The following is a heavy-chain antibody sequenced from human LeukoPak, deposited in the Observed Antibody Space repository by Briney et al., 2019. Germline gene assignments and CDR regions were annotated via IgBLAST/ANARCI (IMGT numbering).Heavy chain of an antibody. CDR2: IKQDESEK. CDR1: GFTFSSYA. Sequence: GGSLRLSCAASGFTFSSYAMSWVRQAPGKGLEWVANIKQDESEKYYVDSVKGRFTISRDNAKNSLYLQMNSLRAEDTAVYYCAGGSAVTANNFDFWGQGTLVTVSS. D-gene: IGHD4-11*01. CDR3: AGGSAVTANNFDF. V-gene: IGHV3-7*01. J-gene: IGHJ4*02.